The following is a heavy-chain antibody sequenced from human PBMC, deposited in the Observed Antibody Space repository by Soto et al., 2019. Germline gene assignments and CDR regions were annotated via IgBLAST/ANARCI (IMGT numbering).Heavy chain of an antibody. V-gene: IGHV3-21*01. D-gene: IGHD2-21*02. CDR3: ARDVARQGDPPYYFDY. Sequence: PGGSLRLSCASSGLTFXSYSMNLVRQAPGKGLEWVSSISSSSSYIYYADSVKGRFTISRDNAKNSLYLQMNSLRAEDTAVYYCARDVARQGDPPYYFDYWGQGTLVTVSS. CDR1: GLTFXSYS. CDR2: ISSSSSYI. J-gene: IGHJ4*02.